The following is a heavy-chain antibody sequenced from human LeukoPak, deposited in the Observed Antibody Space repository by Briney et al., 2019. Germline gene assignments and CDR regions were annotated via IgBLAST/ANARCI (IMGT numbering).Heavy chain of an antibody. CDR3: AREDYGDYPVGNWFDP. Sequence: GGSLRLSCAASGFTFSSYAMHWVRQAPGKGLECVAVISYDGSNKYYADSVKGRFTISRDNSKNTLYLQMKSLRAEDTAVYYCAREDYGDYPVGNWFDPWGQGTLVTVSS. CDR2: ISYDGSNK. V-gene: IGHV3-30*01. CDR1: GFTFSSYA. D-gene: IGHD4-17*01. J-gene: IGHJ5*02.